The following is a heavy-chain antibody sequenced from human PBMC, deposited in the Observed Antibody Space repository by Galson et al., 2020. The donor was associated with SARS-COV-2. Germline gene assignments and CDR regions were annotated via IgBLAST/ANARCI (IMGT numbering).Heavy chain of an antibody. Sequence: SGPTLVKPTQTLTLTSTFSGFSLRTFGMCVSWIRQPPGKALEWLATINWNHVKYYSTSLKTRLTIYQDTSKNHVVLTKTDMDPMDTVTYYCARSDIFAAGYNGFDLWGQGTLVTVSS. V-gene: IGHV2-70*01. J-gene: IGHJ5*02. CDR3: ARSDIFAAGYNGFDL. CDR2: INWNHVK. CDR1: GFSLRTFGMC. D-gene: IGHD6-13*01.